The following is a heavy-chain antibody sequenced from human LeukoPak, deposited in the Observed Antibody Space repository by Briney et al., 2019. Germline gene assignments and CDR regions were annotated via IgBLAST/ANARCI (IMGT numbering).Heavy chain of an antibody. Sequence: PGGSLRLSCAASGFTFSTYWMHWVRQAPGKGLVWVSSIKSDGSTNYADSVKGRFTISRDNAKNTVSLQMNSLRPEDTGVYYCARAPSEIGGYYPEYFRHWGQGTLVTVSS. J-gene: IGHJ1*01. D-gene: IGHD3-22*01. CDR1: GFTFSTYW. V-gene: IGHV3-74*01. CDR2: IKSDGST. CDR3: ARAPSEIGGYYPEYFRH.